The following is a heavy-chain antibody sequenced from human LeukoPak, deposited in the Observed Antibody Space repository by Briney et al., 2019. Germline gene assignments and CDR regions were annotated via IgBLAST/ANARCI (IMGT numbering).Heavy chain of an antibody. CDR2: IYYSGST. CDR1: GGSISSGGYS. D-gene: IGHD3-3*01. J-gene: IGHJ5*02. V-gene: IGHV4-30-4*07. Sequence: SETLSLTCAVSGGSISSGGYSWSWIRQPPGKGLEWIGYIYYSGSTYYNPSLKSRVTISVDTSKNQFSLKLSSVTAADTAVYYCARVRGRRFLEWLSYRFDPWGQGTLVTVSS. CDR3: ARVRGRRFLEWLSYRFDP.